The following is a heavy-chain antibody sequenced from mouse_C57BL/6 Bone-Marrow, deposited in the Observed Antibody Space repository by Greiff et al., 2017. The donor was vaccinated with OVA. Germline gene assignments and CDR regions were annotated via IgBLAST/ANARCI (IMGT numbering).Heavy chain of an antibody. V-gene: IGHV5-6*01. CDR1: GFTFSSYG. Sequence: EVMLVASWGDLVKPGGSLKLSCAASGFTFSSYGMSWVRQTPDKRLEWVATIRSGGSYHYYPDSVKGRFNISRDNAKNTLYLQMSRLNSEDTAMYYCARNGYYRYYYAMDYWCQGTSVTVSS. CDR2: IRSGGSYH. D-gene: IGHD2-3*01. CDR3: ARNGYYRYYYAMDY. J-gene: IGHJ4*01.